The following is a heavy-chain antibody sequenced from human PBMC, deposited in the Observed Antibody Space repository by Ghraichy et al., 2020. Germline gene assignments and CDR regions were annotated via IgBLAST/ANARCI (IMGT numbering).Heavy chain of an antibody. Sequence: GSLNISCAASGFTFSSYAMSWVRQAPGKGLEWVSAISGSGGSTYYADSVKGRFTISRDNSKNTLYLQMNSLRAEDTAVYYCAKQNWNYWYFDLWGRGTLVTVSS. CDR3: AKQNWNYWYFDL. J-gene: IGHJ2*01. V-gene: IGHV3-23*01. CDR2: ISGSGGST. CDR1: GFTFSSYA. D-gene: IGHD1-1*01.